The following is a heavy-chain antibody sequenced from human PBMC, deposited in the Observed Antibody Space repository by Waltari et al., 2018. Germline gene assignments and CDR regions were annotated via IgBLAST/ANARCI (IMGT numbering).Heavy chain of an antibody. Sequence: QVQLVQSGAEVKKPGASVKVSCKASGYTFTSYAMHWVRQAPGQRLEWMGWINAGNGNTKYSQTFQGRVTITRDTSASTAYMELSSLRSEDTAVYYCARAPPSCGGSCYYYWGQGTLVTVSS. CDR3: ARAPPSCGGSCYYY. CDR2: INAGNGNT. CDR1: GYTFTSYA. D-gene: IGHD2-15*01. V-gene: IGHV1-3*01. J-gene: IGHJ4*02.